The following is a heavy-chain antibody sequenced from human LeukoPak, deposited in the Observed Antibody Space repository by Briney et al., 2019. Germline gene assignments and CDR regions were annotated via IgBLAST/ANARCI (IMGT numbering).Heavy chain of an antibody. CDR1: GGSFSGYY. Sequence: AETLSLTCAVYGGSFSGYYWSWIRQPPGKGLEWIGEINHSGSTNYNPSLKSRVTISVDTSKNQFSLKLSSVTAADTAVYYCAAVGSSWSGTIDYWGQGNLVTVSS. CDR3: AAVGSSWSGTIDY. J-gene: IGHJ4*02. CDR2: INHSGST. V-gene: IGHV4-34*01. D-gene: IGHD6-13*01.